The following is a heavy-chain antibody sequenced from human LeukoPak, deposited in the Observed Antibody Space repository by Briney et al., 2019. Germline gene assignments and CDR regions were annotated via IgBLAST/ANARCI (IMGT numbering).Heavy chain of an antibody. CDR2: ISSSSSYI. Sequence: MSGVSLRLSCAASGFTFSSYSMNWVRQAPGKWLEWVSSISSSSSYIYYADSVKGRFTISRDNAKNSLYLQMNSLRAEDTAVYYCARDYVDTAMVPTFDYWGQGTLVTVSS. J-gene: IGHJ4*02. V-gene: IGHV3-21*01. CDR3: ARDYVDTAMVPTFDY. CDR1: GFTFSSYS. D-gene: IGHD5-18*01.